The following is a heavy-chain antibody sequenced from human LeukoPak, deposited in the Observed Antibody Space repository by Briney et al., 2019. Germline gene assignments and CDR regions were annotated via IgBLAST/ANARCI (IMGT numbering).Heavy chain of an antibody. V-gene: IGHV4-39*01. D-gene: IGHD3-3*01. J-gene: IGHJ4*02. CDR2: IYYSGST. Sequence: PSETLSLTCTVSGGSISSSSYYWGWIRQPPGKGLEWIGGIYYSGSTYYNPSLKSRVTISVDTSKNQFSLKLSSVTAADTAVYYCARNEYYDFWSGYSYWGQGTLVAVSS. CDR1: GGSISSSSYY. CDR3: ARNEYYDFWSGYSY.